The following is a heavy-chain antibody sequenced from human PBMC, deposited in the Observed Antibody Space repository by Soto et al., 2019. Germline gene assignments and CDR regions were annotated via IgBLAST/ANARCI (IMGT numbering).Heavy chain of an antibody. Sequence: QVQLQQWGAGLLKPSETLSLTCAVYGGSFSGYYWSWIRQPPGKGLEWIGEINHSGSTNYNPSLKSRVTISVDTYKNQFSLKLSSVTAADTAVYYCAIIHPRVDYAYAVKWFDPWGQGTLVTVSS. CDR2: INHSGST. CDR1: GGSFSGYY. V-gene: IGHV4-34*01. J-gene: IGHJ5*02. CDR3: AIIHPRVDYAYAVKWFDP. D-gene: IGHD3-16*01.